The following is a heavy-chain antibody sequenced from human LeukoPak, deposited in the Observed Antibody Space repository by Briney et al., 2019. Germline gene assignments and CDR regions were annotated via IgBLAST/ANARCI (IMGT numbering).Heavy chain of an antibody. CDR3: ARDRSVGVLPAPPFDF. Sequence: SETLSLTCAVSGGSFSGYYWNWIRQSPGKGLEWIGEINHSGSTHYNPSLKSRVTISVDTSQKQFSLTLTSVTAADTAVYYCARDRSVGVLPAPPFDFWGQGTLVTVSS. V-gene: IGHV4-34*01. J-gene: IGHJ4*02. CDR2: INHSGST. D-gene: IGHD6-6*01. CDR1: GGSFSGYY.